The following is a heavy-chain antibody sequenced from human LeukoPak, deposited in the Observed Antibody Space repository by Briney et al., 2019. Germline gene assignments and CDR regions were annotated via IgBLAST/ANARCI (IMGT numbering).Heavy chain of an antibody. V-gene: IGHV1-8*03. Sequence: GASVKVSCKASGGTFSSYTISWVRQATGQGLEWMGWMNPNSGNTGYAQKSQGRVTITRNTSISTAYMELSSLRSEDTAVYYCARTPYSSSWQSYYYYMDVWGKGTTVTVSS. D-gene: IGHD6-13*01. J-gene: IGHJ6*03. CDR2: MNPNSGNT. CDR1: GGTFSSYT. CDR3: ARTPYSSSWQSYYYYMDV.